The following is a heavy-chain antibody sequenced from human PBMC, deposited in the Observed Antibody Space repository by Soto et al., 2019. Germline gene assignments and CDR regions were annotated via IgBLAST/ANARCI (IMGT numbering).Heavy chain of an antibody. J-gene: IGHJ4*02. D-gene: IGHD3-9*01. CDR3: ARDGRQYDIVSGLWD. Sequence: VQVVESGGGVVQPGRSLRLSCAASGFTFNRYGMYWVRQAPGKGLEWVAFISYDGSDKYYADSVKGRFTISRDNSKNTGYLQMNSLRAEDTAMVYCARDGRQYDIVSGLWDWGQGTLVTVSS. V-gene: IGHV3-30-3*01. CDR1: GFTFNRYG. CDR2: ISYDGSDK.